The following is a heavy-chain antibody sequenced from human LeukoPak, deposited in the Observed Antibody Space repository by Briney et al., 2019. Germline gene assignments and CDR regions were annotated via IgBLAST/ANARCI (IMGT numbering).Heavy chain of an antibody. CDR3: TSDSSGSI. Sequence: GGSLRLSCTASGFTFGDYAMSWVRQAPGKRLEWVGFIRSKAYGGTTEYAASVKGRFTISRDDSKSIAYLQMNSLKTEDTAVYYCTSDSSGSIWGQGTLVTVSS. J-gene: IGHJ4*02. D-gene: IGHD6-19*01. CDR1: GFTFGDYA. V-gene: IGHV3-49*04. CDR2: IRSKAYGGTT.